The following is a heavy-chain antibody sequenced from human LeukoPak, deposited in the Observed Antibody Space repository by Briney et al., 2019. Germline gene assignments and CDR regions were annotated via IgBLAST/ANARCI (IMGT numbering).Heavy chain of an antibody. CDR1: GGSISSTSYY. J-gene: IGHJ6*02. Sequence: SETLSLTCTVSGGSISSTSYYWGWIRQPPGKGLEWIGSIYYSGSTYYNPSLKSRLTMSVDTSKNQFSLKLSSVTAADTAVYYCARAGYYYYGMDVWGQGTTVTVSS. CDR3: ARAGYYYYGMDV. D-gene: IGHD3-10*01. V-gene: IGHV4-39*01. CDR2: IYYSGST.